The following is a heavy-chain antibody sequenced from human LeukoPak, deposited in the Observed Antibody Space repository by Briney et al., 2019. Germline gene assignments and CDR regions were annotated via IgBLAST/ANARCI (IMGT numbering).Heavy chain of an antibody. D-gene: IGHD6-6*01. CDR1: GFTFSSYW. Sequence: PGGSLRLSCAASGFTFSSYWMHWVRQAPGKGLVWVSHINTDGSSTTYADSVKGRLTISRDNAKNTLHLQMNSLRAEDTAVYYCARSGGSSSLGYWGQGTLVTVS. J-gene: IGHJ4*02. CDR2: INTDGSST. CDR3: ARSGGSSSLGY. V-gene: IGHV3-74*01.